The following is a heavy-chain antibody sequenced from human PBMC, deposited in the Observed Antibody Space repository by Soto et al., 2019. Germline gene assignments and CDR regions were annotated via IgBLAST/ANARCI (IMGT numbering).Heavy chain of an antibody. Sequence: QVQLVESGGGLVKPGESLRLSCAASGFTFRDYYMTWIRQAPGKGLEWVSYISSGGRPANDADSVKGRFTISRDNAKNSLYLQMDSLRAEDTAVYYCARVGTLYAMDVWGPGTSVTVSS. CDR3: ARVGTLYAMDV. J-gene: IGHJ6*02. V-gene: IGHV3-11*06. CDR1: GFTFRDYY. CDR2: ISSGGRPA.